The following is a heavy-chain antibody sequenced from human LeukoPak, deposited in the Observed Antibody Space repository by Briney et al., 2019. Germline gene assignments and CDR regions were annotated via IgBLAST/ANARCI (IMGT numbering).Heavy chain of an antibody. Sequence: GGSLRLSCAASGFTFSSYSMNWVRQAPGKGLEWVSYISSSSNTIYYADSVRGRFTISRDNAKNSLYLQMNSLRAEDTAVYYCARAATTYYYDTSGYYWGQGTLVTVSS. V-gene: IGHV3-48*04. CDR1: GFTFSSYS. CDR3: ARAATTYYYDTSGYY. J-gene: IGHJ4*02. CDR2: ISSSSNTI. D-gene: IGHD3-22*01.